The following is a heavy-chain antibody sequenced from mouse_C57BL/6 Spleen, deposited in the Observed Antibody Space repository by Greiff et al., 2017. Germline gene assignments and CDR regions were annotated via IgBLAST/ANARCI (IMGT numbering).Heavy chain of an antibody. CDR2: IDPNSGGT. J-gene: IGHJ4*01. CDR1: GYTFTSYW. V-gene: IGHV1-72*01. Sequence: QVQLQQSGAELVKPGASVKLSCTASGYTFTSYWMHWVKQRPGRGLEWIGRIDPNSGGTKYNEKFKSKATLTVDKPSRTAYMQLSSLTSEDSAVYYCAREEGYDNDDKAMDYWGQGTSVTVSS. CDR3: AREEGYDNDDKAMDY. D-gene: IGHD2-4*01.